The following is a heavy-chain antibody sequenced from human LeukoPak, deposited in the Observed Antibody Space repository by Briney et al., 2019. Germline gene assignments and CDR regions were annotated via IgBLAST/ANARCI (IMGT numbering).Heavy chain of an antibody. D-gene: IGHD3-3*01. CDR1: GYTFTDYF. J-gene: IGHJ4*02. CDR3: ARDDFWSGYPRLSDF. Sequence: GASVKVSCKASGYTFTDYFMHWVRQAPGQGLEWMGWINSNSGGTNFAQKFQGRVTMTRDTSISTAYMDLSSLRSDDTAVYYCARDDFWSGYPRLSDFWGQGTLVTVSS. CDR2: INSNSGGT. V-gene: IGHV1-2*02.